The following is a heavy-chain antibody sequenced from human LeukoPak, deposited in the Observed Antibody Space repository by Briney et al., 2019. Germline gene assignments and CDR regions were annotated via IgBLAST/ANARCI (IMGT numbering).Heavy chain of an antibody. CDR2: INYSGST. J-gene: IGHJ4*02. Sequence: SETLSLNCTVSGASISSYYWRWIRQPPGKGLEWIAYINYSGSTNYNPSLKSRVTISIDTSKKQFSLKLRSVTAADTAVYYCARGAGWYDYWGQGTLVTVSS. D-gene: IGHD6-19*01. V-gene: IGHV4-59*08. CDR3: ARGAGWYDY. CDR1: GASISSYY.